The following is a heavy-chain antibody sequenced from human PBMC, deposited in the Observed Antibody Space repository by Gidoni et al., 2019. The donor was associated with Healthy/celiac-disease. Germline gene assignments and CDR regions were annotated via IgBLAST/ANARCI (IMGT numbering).Heavy chain of an antibody. J-gene: IGHJ3*02. V-gene: IGHV3-64D*06. CDR1: GLPFRSYA. Sequence: EVQLVASGGGLVQPGGSLRLSCSASGLPFRSYALHWVRQAPGKGLEYVSAISSNGGSTYYADSVKGRFTISRDNSKNTLYLQMSSLRAEDTAVYYCVKDNEITIFGVVIIGAFDIWGQGTMVTVSS. CDR3: VKDNEITIFGVVIIGAFDI. CDR2: ISSNGGST. D-gene: IGHD3-3*01.